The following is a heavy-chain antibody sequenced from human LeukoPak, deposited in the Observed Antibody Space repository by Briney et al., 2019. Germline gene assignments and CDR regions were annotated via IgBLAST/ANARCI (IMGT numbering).Heavy chain of an antibody. CDR3: AKAAYYYDSSGYYRVDY. V-gene: IGHV3-23*01. CDR1: GFTFSSYA. Sequence: PGGSLRLSCAASGFTFSSYAMGWVRQAPGKGLEWVSAISGSGGSTYYADSVKGRFTISRDNSKNTLYLQMNSLRAEDTAVYYCAKAAYYYDSSGYYRVDYWGQGTLVTVSS. D-gene: IGHD3-22*01. CDR2: ISGSGGST. J-gene: IGHJ4*02.